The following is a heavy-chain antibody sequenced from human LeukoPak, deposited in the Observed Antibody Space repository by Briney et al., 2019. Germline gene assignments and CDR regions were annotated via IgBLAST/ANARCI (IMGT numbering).Heavy chain of an antibody. Sequence: ASVKVSCKASGYTFTSYGISWVRQAPGQGLEWMGWISAYNGNTNYAQKLQGRVTMTTDTSTSTAYMELRSLRSDDTAVYYCAIGGYCSGGSCYAWSPFYFDYWGRGTLVTVSS. CDR2: ISAYNGNT. CDR1: GYTFTSYG. CDR3: AIGGYCSGGSCYAWSPFYFDY. V-gene: IGHV1-18*01. J-gene: IGHJ4*02. D-gene: IGHD2-15*01.